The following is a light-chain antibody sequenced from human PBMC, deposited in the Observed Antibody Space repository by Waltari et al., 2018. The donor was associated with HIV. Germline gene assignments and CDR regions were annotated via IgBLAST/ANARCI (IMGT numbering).Light chain of an antibody. J-gene: IGLJ2*01. CDR2: QDS. CDR1: KLGASS. CDR3: QAWDSNVI. Sequence: SYELTQPPSVSVSPGQTASLPCSGDKLGASSASWYQQKPGQSPVLVIYQDSKRPSGIPERFSGSNSGNTATLTISGTQAMDEADYYCQAWDSNVIFGGGTKLTVL. V-gene: IGLV3-1*01.